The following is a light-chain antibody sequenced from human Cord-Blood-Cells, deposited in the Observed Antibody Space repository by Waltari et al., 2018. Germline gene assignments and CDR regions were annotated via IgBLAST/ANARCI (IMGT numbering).Light chain of an antibody. J-gene: IGKJ1*01. CDR1: QDISNY. CDR2: DAS. CDR3: QQYDNHPTWT. Sequence: DIQMTQSPSSLSASVGDRVTITCQASQDISNYLNWYQQKPGKAPRLLIYDASKIETGVPSRFSGSGSGTDFPYTISSLQPEHIETYDCQQYDNHPTWTFGQGTKVEIK. V-gene: IGKV1-33*01.